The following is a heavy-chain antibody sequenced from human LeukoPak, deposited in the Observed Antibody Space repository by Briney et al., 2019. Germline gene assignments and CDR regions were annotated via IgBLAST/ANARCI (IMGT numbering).Heavy chain of an antibody. CDR3: AKESGSSYSFDY. CDR2: ISGRGGST. CDR1: EFTFSSYA. D-gene: IGHD6-6*01. Sequence: GGSLRLSCAASEFTFSSYAMSWVRQAPGKGLAWVSAISGRGGSTYYADSVKGRFTISRDNSKNTLYLQMNSLRGEDTAVYYCAKESGSSYSFDYWGQGTLVTVSS. J-gene: IGHJ4*02. V-gene: IGHV3-23*01.